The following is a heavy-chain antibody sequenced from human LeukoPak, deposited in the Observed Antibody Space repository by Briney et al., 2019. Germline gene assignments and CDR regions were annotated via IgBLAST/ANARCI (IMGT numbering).Heavy chain of an antibody. CDR3: ARWDVWGSYRHPWDY. D-gene: IGHD3-16*02. J-gene: IGHJ4*02. V-gene: IGHV5-51*01. Sequence: GESLKISCKGSGYSFTSYWIGWVRQMPGKGLEWMGIIYPGDSDTRYSPSFQGQVTISADKSISTAYLQWSSLKASDTAMYYCARWDVWGSYRHPWDYWGQGTLVTVSS. CDR1: GYSFTSYW. CDR2: IYPGDSDT.